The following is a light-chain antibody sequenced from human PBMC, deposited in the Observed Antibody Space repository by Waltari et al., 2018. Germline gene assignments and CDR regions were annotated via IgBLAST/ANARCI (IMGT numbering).Light chain of an antibody. J-gene: IGLJ2*01. CDR2: DVS. CDR1: SSAVGASTY. Sequence: QSALTQPASVSGSPGQSLTISCTSTSSAVGASTYVSWYRQHPGTAPKLLIFDVSHRPSGVSNRFSGSKSGNTASLTISGLQAEDEADYYCSSYTTSSTVVFGGGTKLTVL. V-gene: IGLV2-14*03. CDR3: SSYTTSSTVV.